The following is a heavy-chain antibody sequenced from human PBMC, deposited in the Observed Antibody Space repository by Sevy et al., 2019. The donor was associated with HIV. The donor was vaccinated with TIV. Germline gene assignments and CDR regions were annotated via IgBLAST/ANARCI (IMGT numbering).Heavy chain of an antibody. CDR2: IYHSGST. J-gene: IGHJ4*02. D-gene: IGHD3-16*01. CDR3: ARQVVAFGNPAFEDY. Sequence: SETLSLTCGVSGYSIISGYYWGWIRQPPGKGLEWIGSIYHSGSTYYNPSLKSRVTISVDTSKNQFPLKLSSVTAADTAVYYCARQVVAFGNPAFEDYWGQGTLVTVSS. V-gene: IGHV4-38-2*01. CDR1: GYSIISGYY.